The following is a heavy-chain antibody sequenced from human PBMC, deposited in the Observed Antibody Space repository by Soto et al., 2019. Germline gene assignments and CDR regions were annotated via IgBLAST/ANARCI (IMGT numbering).Heavy chain of an antibody. J-gene: IGHJ5*02. D-gene: IGHD3-10*01. Sequence: GASVKVSCKASGYTFSNFGISWVRQAPGQGLEWMGGIIPIFGTANYAQKFQGRVTITADESTSTAYMELSSLRSEDTAVYYCAREPYGSGVSLVGFDPWGQGTLVTVSS. V-gene: IGHV1-69*13. CDR2: IIPIFGTA. CDR1: GYTFSNFG. CDR3: AREPYGSGVSLVGFDP.